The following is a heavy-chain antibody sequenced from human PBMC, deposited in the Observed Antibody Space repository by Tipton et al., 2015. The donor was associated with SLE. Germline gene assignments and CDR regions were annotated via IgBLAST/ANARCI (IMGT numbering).Heavy chain of an antibody. CDR1: GGSISSYH. CDR2: IYYSGAT. CDR3: ARLTPWGYDY. D-gene: IGHD7-27*01. J-gene: IGHJ4*02. V-gene: IGHV4-59*12. Sequence: TLSLTCIVSGGSISSYHWSWIRQPPGKGLEWIGYIYYSGATSYNPSLKSRVTISVDTSKNHFSLSLISVTAADTAVYYCARLTPWGYDYWGPGMLVTVSS.